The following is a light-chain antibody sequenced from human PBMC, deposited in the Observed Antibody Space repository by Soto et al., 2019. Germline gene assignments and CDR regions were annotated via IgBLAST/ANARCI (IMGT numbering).Light chain of an antibody. Sequence: QSVLTQPASVSGSQVQSITISCTGTSSDVGSYNLVSWYQQHPGKAPKLMIYEVSKRPSGVSNRFSGSKSGNTASLTISGLQAEDEADYYCCSYAGSSTYVFGTGTKVTVL. CDR1: SSDVGSYNL. CDR3: CSYAGSSTYV. J-gene: IGLJ1*01. CDR2: EVS. V-gene: IGLV2-23*02.